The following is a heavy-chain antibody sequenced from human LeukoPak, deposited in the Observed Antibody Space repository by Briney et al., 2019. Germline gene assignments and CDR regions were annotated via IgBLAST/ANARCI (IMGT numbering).Heavy chain of an antibody. V-gene: IGHV4-59*10. CDR2: MSSSGIS. D-gene: IGHD6-19*01. J-gene: IGHJ5*02. Sequence: SETLSLTCAVYGGSFSGYFWSWIRQPAGKGLEWIGRMSSSGISTYSPSLKSRVTISIDTSRNQFSMNLNSVTAADTAVYYCAKGAGPPWFDPWGQGTLVTVSS. CDR3: AKGAGPPWFDP. CDR1: GGSFSGYF.